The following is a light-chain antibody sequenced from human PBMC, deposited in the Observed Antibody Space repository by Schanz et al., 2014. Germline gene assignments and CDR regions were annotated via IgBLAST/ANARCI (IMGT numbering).Light chain of an antibody. CDR1: SSNIGNNY. J-gene: IGLJ3*02. CDR3: GTWDSGLSAGRV. V-gene: IGLV1-51*01. Sequence: QSVLTQPPSVSAAPGQKVTISCSGSSSNIGNNYVSWYQQLPGTAPRLLIYDNDKRPSGIPDRFSGSKSGTSATLGITGLXXXXEADYYCGTWDSGLSAGRVFGGGTKLTVL. CDR2: DND.